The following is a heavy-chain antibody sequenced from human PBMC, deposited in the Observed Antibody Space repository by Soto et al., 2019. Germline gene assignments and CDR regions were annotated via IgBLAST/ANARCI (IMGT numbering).Heavy chain of an antibody. J-gene: IGHJ6*02. V-gene: IGHV4-31*03. D-gene: IGHD2-2*01. Sequence: SETLSLTCTVSGGSISSGGYYWSWVRQHPGKGLEWIGYIYYSGSTYYNPSLKSRVTISVDTSKNQFSLKLSSVTAADTAVYYCARDHIVVVPAATLGYYYYGMDVWGQGTTVTVSS. CDR1: GGSISSGGYY. CDR2: IYYSGST. CDR3: ARDHIVVVPAATLGYYYYGMDV.